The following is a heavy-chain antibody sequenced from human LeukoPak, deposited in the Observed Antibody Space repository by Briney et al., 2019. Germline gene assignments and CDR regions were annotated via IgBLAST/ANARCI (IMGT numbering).Heavy chain of an antibody. CDR2: IYYTGRT. CDR1: GGSISSSSHS. Sequence: SETLSLTCTVSGGSISSSSHSWGWIRQPPGEGLEWTGTIYYTGRTYYNPSLESRLTISVDTSKNQFSLKLTSVTAADTAIYYCAQSLGSGNWIGNWFDPWGQGTLVTVSS. J-gene: IGHJ5*02. V-gene: IGHV4-39*01. D-gene: IGHD1-1*01. CDR3: AQSLGSGNWIGNWFDP.